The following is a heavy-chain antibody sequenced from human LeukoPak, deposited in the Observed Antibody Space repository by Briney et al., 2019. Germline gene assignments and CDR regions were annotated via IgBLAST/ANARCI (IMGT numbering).Heavy chain of an antibody. V-gene: IGHV1-18*01. CDR1: GYTFTSYG. CDR2: ISAYNGNT. Sequence: ASVKVSCKASGYTFTSYGISWVRQAPGQGLEWMGWISAYNGNTNYVQKLQGRVTMTTDTSTSTAYMELRSLRSDDTAVYYCARDLASSSWSDAFDIWGQGTMVTVSS. CDR3: ARDLASSSWSDAFDI. D-gene: IGHD6-13*01. J-gene: IGHJ3*02.